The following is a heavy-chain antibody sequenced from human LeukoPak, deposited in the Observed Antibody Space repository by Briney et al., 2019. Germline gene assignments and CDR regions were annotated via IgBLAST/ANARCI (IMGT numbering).Heavy chain of an antibody. CDR2: IIPIFGTA. Sequence: SVKVSCKASGGTFSSYAISWVRQAPGQGLEWMGGIIPIFGTANYAQKFQGRVTITADESTSTAYMELSSLRSEDTAVYYCARGGDYGDLNWFDPWGRGTLVTVSS. D-gene: IGHD4-17*01. V-gene: IGHV1-69*13. CDR1: GGTFSSYA. J-gene: IGHJ5*02. CDR3: ARGGDYGDLNWFDP.